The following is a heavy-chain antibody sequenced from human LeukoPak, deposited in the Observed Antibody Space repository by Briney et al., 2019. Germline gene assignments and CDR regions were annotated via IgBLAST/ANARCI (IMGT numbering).Heavy chain of an antibody. V-gene: IGHV3-30*04. CDR3: ARGYRAYYYDSSGSD. J-gene: IGHJ4*02. CDR2: ISYDGSNK. Sequence: GGSLRLSCAASGFTLSSYAMHWVRQAPGKGLEWVAVISYDGSNKYYADSVKGRFTISRDNSKNTLYLQMNSLRAEDTAVYYCARGYRAYYYDSSGSDWGQGTLVTVSS. CDR1: GFTLSSYA. D-gene: IGHD3-22*01.